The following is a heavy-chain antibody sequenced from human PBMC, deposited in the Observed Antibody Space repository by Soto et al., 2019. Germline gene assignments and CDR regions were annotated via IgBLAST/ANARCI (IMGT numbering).Heavy chain of an antibody. Sequence: QVQLVQSGAEVKKPGASVKVSCKASGYTFINYGISWVRQAPGQGLEWMGWISAYTADTNFAQNLQGRVTMAIDTSTSTAYMELRSLRSDDTAVYYCARDQLTGAYYFDYWGQGTLVTVS. D-gene: IGHD3-9*01. CDR3: ARDQLTGAYYFDY. CDR1: GYTFINYG. J-gene: IGHJ4*02. V-gene: IGHV1-18*01. CDR2: ISAYTADT.